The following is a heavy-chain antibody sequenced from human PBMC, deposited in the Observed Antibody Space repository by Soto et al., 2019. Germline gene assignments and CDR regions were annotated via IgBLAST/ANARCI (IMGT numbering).Heavy chain of an antibody. J-gene: IGHJ6*02. CDR1: GFTFSTYW. CDR2: INSDWSTT. V-gene: IGHV3-74*01. Sequence: EEQLVESGGGLVQPGGSLRLSCAASGFTFSTYWMHWVRQAPGKGLVWVSRINSDWSTTNYADSVKGRFTISKDNAKNTLSLQMNSLRAEDTAVYYCARELKGYYGTDVWGQGTTVTVSS. CDR3: ARELKGYYGTDV.